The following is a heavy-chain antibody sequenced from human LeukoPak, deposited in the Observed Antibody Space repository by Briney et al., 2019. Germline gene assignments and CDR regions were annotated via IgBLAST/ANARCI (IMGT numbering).Heavy chain of an antibody. CDR1: GFTFSSYA. Sequence: PGGSLRLSCAASGFTFSSYAMCWVRQAPGKGPEWVSAISNSGGVTYYGDSVKGRFTMSRDNSKNTLFLQMDSLRADDTAIYYCANVIDGSLGYWGQGTLVTVSS. CDR2: ISNSGGVT. V-gene: IGHV3-23*01. D-gene: IGHD5-24*01. J-gene: IGHJ4*02. CDR3: ANVIDGSLGY.